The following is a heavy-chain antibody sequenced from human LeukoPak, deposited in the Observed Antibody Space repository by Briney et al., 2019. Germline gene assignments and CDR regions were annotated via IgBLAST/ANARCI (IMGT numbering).Heavy chain of an antibody. D-gene: IGHD3-22*01. CDR2: ISWNSGSI. V-gene: IGHV3-9*01. J-gene: IGHJ4*02. CDR1: GFTVDDYA. CDR3: AKGVGYYYDTVAAH. Sequence: GGSLRLSCAASGFTVDDYAMHWVRQAPGKGLEWVSGISWNSGSIGYADSVKGRFTISRDNAKNSLYLQMNSLRAEDTALYYCAKGVGYYYDTVAAHWGQGTLVTVSS.